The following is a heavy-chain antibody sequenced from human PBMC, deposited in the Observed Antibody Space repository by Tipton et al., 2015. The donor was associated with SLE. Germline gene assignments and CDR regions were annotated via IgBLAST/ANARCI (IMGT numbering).Heavy chain of an antibody. Sequence: TLSLTCAVYGGSFSGYYWTWIRQPPGKGLEWIGEINHGGSTNYNPSLKSRVSISVDATKNQFSLRLSSVTAADTAVYYCTGGIFPPFDFWDLGTLVTVSS. J-gene: IGHJ4*02. CDR3: TGGIFPPFDF. V-gene: IGHV4-34*01. D-gene: IGHD3-3*02. CDR2: INHGGST. CDR1: GGSFSGYY.